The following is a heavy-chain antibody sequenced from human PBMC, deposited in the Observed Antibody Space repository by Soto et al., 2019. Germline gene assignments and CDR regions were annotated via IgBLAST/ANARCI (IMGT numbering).Heavy chain of an antibody. D-gene: IGHD6-13*01. Sequence: SETLSLTCTVSGGSISSGDYYWSWIRQPPGKGLEWIGYIYYSGSTYYNPSLKSRVTISVDTSKNQFSLKLSSVTAADTAVYYCARDSLQQLVLDYWGQGTLVTVPQ. J-gene: IGHJ4*02. CDR1: GGSISSGDYY. CDR3: ARDSLQQLVLDY. CDR2: IYYSGST. V-gene: IGHV4-30-4*01.